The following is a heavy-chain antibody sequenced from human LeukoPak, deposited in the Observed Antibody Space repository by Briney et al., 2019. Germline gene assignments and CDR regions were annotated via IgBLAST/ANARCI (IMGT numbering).Heavy chain of an antibody. V-gene: IGHV6-1*01. CDR2: TYYTSKWYN. CDR3: ARQGFRRFDP. D-gene: IGHD3-3*01. J-gene: IGHJ5*02. CDR1: GDSVSSNRAA. Sequence: SQTLSLTCAISGDSVSSNRAAWNWFRQSPSRGLEWLGRTYYTSKWYNDYAVSVKSRITVNPDTSKNQFSLHLNSVTPEDTAVYYCARQGFRRFDPWVQGTLVTVSS.